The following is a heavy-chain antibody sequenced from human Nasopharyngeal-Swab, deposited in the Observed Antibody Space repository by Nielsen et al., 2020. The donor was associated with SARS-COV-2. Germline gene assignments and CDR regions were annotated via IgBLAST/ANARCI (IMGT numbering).Heavy chain of an antibody. J-gene: IGHJ6*02. V-gene: IGHV4-61*01. CDR1: GGSLSSGSYY. CDR2: IYYSGST. CDR3: ARDEYSSGGGGYYYGMDV. Sequence: SETLSPTCTVSGGSLSSGSYYWSWIRQPPGKGLEWIGYIYYSGSTNYNPSLKSRVTISVDTSKNQFSLKLSSVTAADTAVYYCARDEYSSGGGGYYYGMDVWGQGTTVTVSS. D-gene: IGHD6-19*01.